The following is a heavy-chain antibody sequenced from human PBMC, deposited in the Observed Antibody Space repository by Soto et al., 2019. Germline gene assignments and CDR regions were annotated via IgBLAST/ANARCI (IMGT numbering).Heavy chain of an antibody. V-gene: IGHV4-39*01. Sequence: QLHLRESGPGLVKPSETLSLTCTVSGGSITSSSYYWGWIRQPPGKGLEWIGSIYYSGSTFYNPSLKSRVTISVDTSKNQFSLKLSSVTAADTAVDYCATQELGGSYVYTFDPWGQGTLVTVSS. J-gene: IGHJ5*02. CDR1: GGSITSSSYY. CDR3: ATQELGGSYVYTFDP. CDR2: IYYSGST. D-gene: IGHD1-26*01.